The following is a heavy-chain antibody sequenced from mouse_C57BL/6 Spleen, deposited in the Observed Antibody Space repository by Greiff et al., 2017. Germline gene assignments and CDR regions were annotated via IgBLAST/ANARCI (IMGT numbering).Heavy chain of an antibody. V-gene: IGHV5-17*01. J-gene: IGHJ4*01. CDR2: ISSGRSTI. CDR3: ARAHYYGSRYYAMDY. Sequence: EVKLVESGGGLVKPGGSLKLSCAASGFTFSDYGMHWVRQAPEKGLEWVAYISSGRSTIYYADTVKGRFTITRDKAKHPLFLQMTSLRSEDTASEYCARAHYYGSRYYAMDYGGQGTSVTVSS. CDR1: GFTFSDYG. D-gene: IGHD1-1*01.